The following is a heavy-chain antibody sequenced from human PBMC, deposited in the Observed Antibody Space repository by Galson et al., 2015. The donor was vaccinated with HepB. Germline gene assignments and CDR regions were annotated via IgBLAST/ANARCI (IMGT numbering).Heavy chain of an antibody. D-gene: IGHD4-11*01. CDR1: GFTFSSYG. J-gene: IGHJ6*03. CDR2: ISYDGSNK. Sequence: SLRLSCAASGFTFSSYGMHWVRQAPGKGLEWVAVISYDGSNKYYADSVKGRFTISRDNSKNTLYLQMNSLRAEDTAVYYCAKPYSNYYYYYMDVWGKGTTVTVSS. V-gene: IGHV3-30*18. CDR3: AKPYSNYYYYYMDV.